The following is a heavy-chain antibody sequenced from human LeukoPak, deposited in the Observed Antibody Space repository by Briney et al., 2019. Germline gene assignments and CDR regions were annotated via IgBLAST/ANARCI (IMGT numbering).Heavy chain of an antibody. J-gene: IGHJ4*02. V-gene: IGHV3-21*01. CDR1: RFTFSSYS. CDR3: AKDSPAGSGINY. CDR2: ISSSGSYI. D-gene: IGHD3-10*01. Sequence: GGSLRLSCAASRFTFSSYSMNWVRQAPGKGLEWVSSISSSGSYIYYADSVKGRFTISRDNSKNTLYLQMNSLRAEDTAVYYCAKDSPAGSGINYWGQGTLVTVSS.